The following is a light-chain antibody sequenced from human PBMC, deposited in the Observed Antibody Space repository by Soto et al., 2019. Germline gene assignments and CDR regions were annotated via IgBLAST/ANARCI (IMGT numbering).Light chain of an antibody. CDR2: DVS. CDR1: SSDVGGYNY. V-gene: IGLV2-14*01. J-gene: IGLJ2*01. CDR3: SSYTSSSPVV. Sequence: QSALTKPASVSGSPGQSITISCTGTSSDVGGYNYVYWYRQHPGKAPKLMIYDVSNRPSGVSNRFYGSKSGNTASLTISGLQAEDEAEYYCSSYTSSSPVVFGGGTKVTVL.